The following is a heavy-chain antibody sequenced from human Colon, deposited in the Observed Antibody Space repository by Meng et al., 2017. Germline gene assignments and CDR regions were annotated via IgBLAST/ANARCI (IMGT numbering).Heavy chain of an antibody. Sequence: VQRVESGGGLVKPGGSLRLSCAASGFTFSSYAMSWVRQAPGKGLEWVSAIDTSGATTYYADSVKGRFTISRDNFKNTLYLQMDSLRAEDTAIYYCAPKLTTVTTDFGYWGQGTLVTVSS. D-gene: IGHD4-17*01. J-gene: IGHJ4*02. CDR1: GFTFSSYA. V-gene: IGHV3-23*04. CDR3: APKLTTVTTDFGY. CDR2: IDTSGATT.